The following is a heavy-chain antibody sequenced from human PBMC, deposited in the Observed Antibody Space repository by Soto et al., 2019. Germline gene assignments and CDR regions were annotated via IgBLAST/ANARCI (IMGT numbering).Heavy chain of an antibody. CDR2: ISGSGGST. CDR1: GFTFSSYA. CDR3: ARRGSGIYYDY. V-gene: IGHV3-23*01. J-gene: IGHJ4*02. Sequence: EVQLLESGGGLVQPGGSLRLSCAASGFTFSSYAMSWVRQAPVKGVEWVSAISGSGGSTYYADSVKGRFTISRENSTNTLYMQMNSMRADDTAVYYCARRGSGIYYDYWGQRTLVTVSS. D-gene: IGHD1-26*01.